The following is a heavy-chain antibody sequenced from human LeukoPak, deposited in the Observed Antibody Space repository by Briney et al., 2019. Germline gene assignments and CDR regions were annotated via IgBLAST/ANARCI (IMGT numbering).Heavy chain of an antibody. Sequence: PGGSLTLSCEASGFTFSRYCMHWVRQAPGKVLVWVSRVKSDGKTNYADSVKGRFTISTDNAKNTVSLQMDSLRAEDPGVYYCARAPSEVGGYYPEYFRHWGQGTLVTVSS. CDR1: GFTFSRYC. J-gene: IGHJ1*01. D-gene: IGHD3-22*01. CDR3: ARAPSEVGGYYPEYFRH. V-gene: IGHV3-74*01. CDR2: VKSDGKT.